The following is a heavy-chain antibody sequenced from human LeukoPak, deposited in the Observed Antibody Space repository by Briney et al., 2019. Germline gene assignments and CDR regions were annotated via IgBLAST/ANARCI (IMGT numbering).Heavy chain of an antibody. D-gene: IGHD2-15*01. CDR2: INHSGST. Sequence: SETLSLTCAVYGGSFSGYYWSWIRQPPGKGLEWIGEINHSGSTNYNPSLKSRVTISVDTSKNQFSLKLSSVTAADTAVYYCARVRGSCYDYWGQGTLVTVSS. J-gene: IGHJ4*02. CDR1: GGSFSGYY. CDR3: ARVRGSCYDY. V-gene: IGHV4-34*01.